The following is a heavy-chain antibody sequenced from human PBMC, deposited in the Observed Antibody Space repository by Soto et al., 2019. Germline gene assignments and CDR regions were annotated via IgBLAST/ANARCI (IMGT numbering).Heavy chain of an antibody. CDR2: LYYSGST. CDR1: GGSISSGGYY. D-gene: IGHD3-3*01. Sequence: SETLSLTCTVSGGSISSGGYYWSWIRQHPGKGLEWVGYLYYSGSTYYNPSLKSRVTISVDTSKNQFSLKLSSVTAADTAVYYCARDVRSGSIDYWGQGTLVTVSS. CDR3: ARDVRSGSIDY. V-gene: IGHV4-31*03. J-gene: IGHJ4*02.